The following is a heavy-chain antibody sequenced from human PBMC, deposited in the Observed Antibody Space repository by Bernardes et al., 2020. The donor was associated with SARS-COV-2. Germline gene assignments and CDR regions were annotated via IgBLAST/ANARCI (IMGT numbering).Heavy chain of an antibody. V-gene: IGHV4-39*01. CDR3: AGSSCGRDCYIGGLRSCDYGMDV. D-gene: IGHD2-21*02. CDR2: IYSSGTT. CDR1: GGSISNSNYY. J-gene: IGHJ6*02. Sequence: SETLSLTCTVSGGSISNSNYYWGWIRQPPGKGLEWIGSIYSSGTTYYKPYLQRRVTKSVDTSKNQFSLRLTSVTAADTAVYYCAGSSCGRDCYIGGLRSCDYGMDVWGQRTTVTVSS.